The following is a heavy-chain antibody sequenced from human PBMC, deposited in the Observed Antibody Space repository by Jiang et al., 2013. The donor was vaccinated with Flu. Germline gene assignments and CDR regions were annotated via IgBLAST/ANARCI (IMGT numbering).Heavy chain of an antibody. J-gene: IGHJ4*02. Sequence: SLTCTVSGGSISSSSYYWGWIRQPPGKGLEWIGYIYYSGSTNXNPSLKSRVTISVDTSKNQFSLKLSSVTAADTAVYYCARDLRSGSSEPMFDYWGQGTLVTVSS. D-gene: IGHD1-26*01. CDR1: GGSISSSSYY. CDR3: ARDLRSGSSEPMFDY. V-gene: IGHV4-61*01. CDR2: IYYSGST.